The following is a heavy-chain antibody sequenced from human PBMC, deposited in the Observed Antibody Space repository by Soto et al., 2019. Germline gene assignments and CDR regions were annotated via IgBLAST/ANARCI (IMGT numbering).Heavy chain of an antibody. CDR2: ISFDGSNK. D-gene: IGHD4-17*01. V-gene: IGHV3-30*04. CDR3: ARVPGVTVAILYTSPLVGREPLSDVDV. J-gene: IGHJ6*02. Sequence: QMQLVESGGGAVQPGRSLRLSCAASGFTFSYYPMHWVRQAPGKGLEWVAVISFDGSNKYYADSVKGRFTISRDNPKNTLYLQTNSLRREETAVSCCARVPGVTVAILYTSPLVGREPLSDVDVGGQGTTVTVSS. CDR1: GFTFSYYP.